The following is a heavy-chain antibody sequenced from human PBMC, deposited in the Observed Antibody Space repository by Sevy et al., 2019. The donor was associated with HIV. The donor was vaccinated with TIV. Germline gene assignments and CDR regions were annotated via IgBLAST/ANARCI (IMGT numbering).Heavy chain of an antibody. J-gene: IGHJ4*02. V-gene: IGHV3-53*01. Sequence: GGSLRLSCAASGLTVSDNFMSWVRQAPGKGLEWVSVIYIGGTTYYADSVKGRFTISRDNSKNTIYLQMNDLRAEDTAVYYCARGKHVSGYYGSFDYWGQGALVTVSS. CDR2: IYIGGTT. CDR3: ARGKHVSGYYGSFDY. CDR1: GLTVSDNF. D-gene: IGHD5-12*01.